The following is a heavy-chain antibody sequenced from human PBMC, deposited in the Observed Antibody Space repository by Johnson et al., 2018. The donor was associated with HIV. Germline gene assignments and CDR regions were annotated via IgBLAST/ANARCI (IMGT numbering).Heavy chain of an antibody. J-gene: IGHJ3*01. CDR1: GFTVSSNY. CDR2: IYSGGST. D-gene: IGHD3-16*01. CDR3: ARALITFTVLAAFDV. V-gene: IGHV3-66*01. Sequence: VQLVESGGGLVQPGGSLRLSCAASGFTVSSNYMSWVRQAPGKGLEWVSVIYSGGSTYYADSVKGRFTISRDNSKNTLYLQMNSLRAEDTAVYYCARALITFTVLAAFDVWGHGTMVTVSS.